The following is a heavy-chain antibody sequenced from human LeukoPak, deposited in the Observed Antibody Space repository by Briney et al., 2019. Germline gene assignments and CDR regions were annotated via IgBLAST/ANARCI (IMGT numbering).Heavy chain of an antibody. CDR2: IYSGGST. J-gene: IGHJ4*02. CDR1: GFTVSSYA. D-gene: IGHD2-15*01. Sequence: GGSLRLSCAASGFTVSSYAMSWVRQAPGKGLEWVSVIYSGGSTYYADSVKGRFTISRDNSKNTLYLQMNSLRAEDTAVYYCAGGLGYCSGGSCYWMGSNFDYWGQGTLVTVSS. CDR3: AGGLGYCSGGSCYWMGSNFDY. V-gene: IGHV3-53*01.